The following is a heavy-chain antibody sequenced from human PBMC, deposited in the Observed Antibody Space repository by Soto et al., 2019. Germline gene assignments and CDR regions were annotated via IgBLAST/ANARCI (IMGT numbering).Heavy chain of an antibody. CDR1: GFTFSSYS. J-gene: IGHJ3*02. CDR3: ARGYNYYDSSGYDKWDAFDI. D-gene: IGHD3-22*01. V-gene: IGHV3-21*01. Sequence: EVQLVESGGGLVKPGGSLRLSCAASGFTFSSYSMNWVRQAPGKGLEWVSSISSSSSYIYYADSVKGRFTISRDNAKNSLYLKMNSLRAEDTVVYYGARGYNYYDSSGYDKWDAFDIWGQGTMVTVSS. CDR2: ISSSSSYI.